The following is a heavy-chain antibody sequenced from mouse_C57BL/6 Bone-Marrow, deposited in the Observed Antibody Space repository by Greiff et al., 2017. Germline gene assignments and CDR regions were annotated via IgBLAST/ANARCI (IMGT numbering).Heavy chain of an antibody. CDR1: GYTFTSYD. Sequence: VKLVESGPELVKPGASVKLSCKASGYTFTSYDINWVKQRPGQGLEWIGWIYPRDGSTKYNEKFKGKATLTVDTSSSTAYMELHSLTSENSAVYFCARYYGSGYWYFDVWGTGTTVTVSS. CDR3: ARYYGSGYWYFDV. CDR2: IYPRDGST. D-gene: IGHD1-1*01. J-gene: IGHJ1*03. V-gene: IGHV1-85*01.